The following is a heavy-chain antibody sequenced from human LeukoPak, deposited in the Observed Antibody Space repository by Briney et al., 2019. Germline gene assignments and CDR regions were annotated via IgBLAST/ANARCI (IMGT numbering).Heavy chain of an antibody. CDR3: ARGVSYYDSSGYYNEYFQH. CDR1: GDSPRSYY. V-gene: IGHV4-59*08. Sequence: KPSGTPSLPCTVSGDSPRSYYWGWVRQPPGEGLEGVGDIYYRGSTNYNPSLKSRVTISVDTSKNQFSLKLSSVTAADTAVYYCARGVSYYDSSGYYNEYFQHWGQGTLVTVSS. J-gene: IGHJ1*01. D-gene: IGHD3-22*01. CDR2: IYYRGST.